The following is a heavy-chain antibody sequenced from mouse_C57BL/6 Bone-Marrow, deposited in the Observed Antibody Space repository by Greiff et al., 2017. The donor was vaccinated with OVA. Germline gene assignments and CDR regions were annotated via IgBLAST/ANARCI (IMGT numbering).Heavy chain of an antibody. CDR2: IDPSDSYT. V-gene: IGHV1-50*01. CDR1: GYTFTSYW. Sequence: VQLQQPGAELVKPGASVKLSCKASGYTFTSYWMQWVKQRPGQGLEWIGEIDPSDSYTNYNQKFKGKATLTVDTSSSTAYMQLSSLTSEDSAVYYCARDGDYDGYPYYLDYWGQGTTLTVSS. J-gene: IGHJ2*01. D-gene: IGHD2-3*01. CDR3: ARDGDYDGYPYYLDY.